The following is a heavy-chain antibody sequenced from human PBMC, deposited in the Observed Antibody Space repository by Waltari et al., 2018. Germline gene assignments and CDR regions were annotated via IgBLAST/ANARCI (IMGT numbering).Heavy chain of an antibody. CDR2: IYPGDSDT. V-gene: IGHV5-51*01. CDR1: GYSFNNYW. Sequence: EVQLVQSGAEVKKPGESLKISCKGSGYSFNNYWVGWVRQMPGKGLEWMGVIYPGDSDTRYSPSFQGQVTISADRSIRTAYLQWSSLKASDTAMYYCARPAVTVLDYFDYWGQGTLVTVSS. J-gene: IGHJ4*02. CDR3: ARPAVTVLDYFDY. D-gene: IGHD4-4*01.